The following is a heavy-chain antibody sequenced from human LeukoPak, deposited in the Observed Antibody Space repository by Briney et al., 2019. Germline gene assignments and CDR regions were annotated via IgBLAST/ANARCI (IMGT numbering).Heavy chain of an antibody. D-gene: IGHD6-13*01. CDR3: AGRYSSSWYSIDY. Sequence: SETLSLTCAVYGGSFSGYYWSWIRQPPGKGLEWIGEINHSGSTNYDPSLKSRVTISVDTSKNQFSLKLSSVTAADTAVYYCAGRYSSSWYSIDYWGQGTLVTVSS. J-gene: IGHJ4*02. CDR2: INHSGST. CDR1: GGSFSGYY. V-gene: IGHV4-34*01.